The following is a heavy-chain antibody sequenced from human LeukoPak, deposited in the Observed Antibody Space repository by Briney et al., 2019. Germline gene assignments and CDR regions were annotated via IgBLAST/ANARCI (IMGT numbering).Heavy chain of an antibody. D-gene: IGHD2-15*01. V-gene: IGHV4-31*03. J-gene: IGHJ5*02. Sequence: SETLSLTCTVSGGSISSGAYYWSWIRQHPGKGLEWIGYIYYSGSTYSTPSLKSRLTTSVDTYKNQFSLKLSSVTAADTAVYYCARLNCSGGSCYSVDHWGQGTLVTVSS. CDR3: ARLNCSGGSCYSVDH. CDR2: IYYSGST. CDR1: GGSISSGAYY.